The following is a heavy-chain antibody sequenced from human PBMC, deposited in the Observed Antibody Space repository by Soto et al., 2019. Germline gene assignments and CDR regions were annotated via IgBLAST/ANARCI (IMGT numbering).Heavy chain of an antibody. D-gene: IGHD2-15*01. CDR2: IYYSGST. V-gene: IGHV4-31*11. CDR1: GGSISSGGYY. Sequence: SETLSLTCAVYGGSISSGGYYWSWIRQHPGKGLEWIGYIYYSGSTYYNPSLKSRVTISVDTSKNQFSLKLSSVTAADTAVYYCAREGTGYCSGGSCYLYENWFDPWGQGTLVTVSS. CDR3: AREGTGYCSGGSCYLYENWFDP. J-gene: IGHJ5*02.